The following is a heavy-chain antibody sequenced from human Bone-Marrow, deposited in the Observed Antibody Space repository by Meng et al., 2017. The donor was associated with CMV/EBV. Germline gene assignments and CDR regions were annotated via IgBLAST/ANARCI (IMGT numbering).Heavy chain of an antibody. CDR2: ISSSGSTI. D-gene: IGHD1-26*01. CDR3: ARVVGATPYGLDV. CDR1: GFTFSDYY. V-gene: IGHV3-11*01. J-gene: IGHJ6*02. Sequence: GESLKISCAASGFTFSDYYMSWIRQAPGKGLEWVSYISSSGSTIYYADSVKGRFTISRDNAKNSLYLQMNSLRAEDTAVDYCARVVGATPYGLDVWGQGTTVTVSS.